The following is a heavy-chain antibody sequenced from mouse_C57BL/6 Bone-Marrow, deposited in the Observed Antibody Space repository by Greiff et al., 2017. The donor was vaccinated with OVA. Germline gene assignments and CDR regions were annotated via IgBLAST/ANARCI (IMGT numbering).Heavy chain of an antibody. J-gene: IGHJ2*01. D-gene: IGHD1-1*01. Sequence: VQLQQSGPVLVKPGASVKMSCKASGYTFTDYYMNWVKQSHGKSLEWIGVINPYNGGTSYNQKFKGKATLTVDKSSSTAYMELNSLTSEDSAVYYCARGGDYGSLFDYWGQGTTLTVSS. CDR2: INPYNGGT. CDR1: GYTFTDYY. V-gene: IGHV1-19*01. CDR3: ARGGDYGSLFDY.